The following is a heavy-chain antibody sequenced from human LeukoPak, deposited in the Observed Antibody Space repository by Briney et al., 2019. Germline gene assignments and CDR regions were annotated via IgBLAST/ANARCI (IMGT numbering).Heavy chain of an antibody. CDR3: ARLKYGNNYFDY. D-gene: IGHD2/OR15-2a*01. CDR2: IDWDDDK. J-gene: IGHJ4*02. Sequence: SCPALVKPTQTLTLTCTFSGFSLSTSGMRVSWIRQPPGKALEWLARIDWDDDKFYNSTLETRLTISKDTSKNQVVLTMTNMDPVDTATYYCARLKYGNNYFDYWGQGILVTVSS. V-gene: IGHV2-70*04. CDR1: GFSLSTSGMR.